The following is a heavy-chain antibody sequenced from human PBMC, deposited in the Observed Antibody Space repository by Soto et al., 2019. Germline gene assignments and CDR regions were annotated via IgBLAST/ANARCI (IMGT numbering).Heavy chain of an antibody. CDR1: GFTFSSYS. V-gene: IGHV3-21*01. D-gene: IGHD3-22*01. CDR3: ARGYYYDSSGTPTSPCY. J-gene: IGHJ4*02. CDR2: ISSSSSYI. Sequence: GGSLRLSCAASGFTFSSYSMNWVRQAPGKGLEWVSSISSSSSYIYYADSVKGRFTISRDNAKNSLYLQMNSLRAEDTAVYYCARGYYYDSSGTPTSPCYWGQGTLVTVSS.